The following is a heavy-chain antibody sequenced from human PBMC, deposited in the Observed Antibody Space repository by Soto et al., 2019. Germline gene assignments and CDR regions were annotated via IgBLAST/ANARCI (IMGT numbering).Heavy chain of an antibody. CDR1: GGSISSGCYY. CDR3: ARGSSIAGLYYGMDV. V-gene: IGHV4-31*03. Sequence: SETLSLTCTVSGGSISSGCYYWTWISQHPGKGLEWIGYDYYSGITYYNPSLKSRVTISLDTSKNQFSLKLSSVTAADTAVYYCARGSSIAGLYYGMDVWGQGTTVTVSS. D-gene: IGHD6-6*01. J-gene: IGHJ6*02. CDR2: DYYSGIT.